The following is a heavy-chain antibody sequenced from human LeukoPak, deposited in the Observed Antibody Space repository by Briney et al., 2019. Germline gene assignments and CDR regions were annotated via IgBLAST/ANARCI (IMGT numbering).Heavy chain of an antibody. D-gene: IGHD4-17*01. CDR3: ARLDYGDYEAFDI. Sequence: SETLSLTCTVSGGSISSGIYYWNWIRQHPGKGLEWIGYISYSGSTYYNPSLENRLSISLDTSQNQFSLRLSSVTAADTAVYYCARLDYGDYEAFDIWGQGTMVTVSS. V-gene: IGHV4-31*03. J-gene: IGHJ3*02. CDR1: GGSISSGIYY. CDR2: ISYSGST.